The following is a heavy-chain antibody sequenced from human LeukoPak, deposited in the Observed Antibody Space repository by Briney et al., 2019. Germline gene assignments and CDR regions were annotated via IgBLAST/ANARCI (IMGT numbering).Heavy chain of an antibody. Sequence: GGSLRLSCAASGFTFDDYAMHWVRQAPGKGLERVSLISGDGGSTYYADSVKGRFTISRDNSKNSLYLQMNSLRTEDTALYYCAKDPYYYDSSGYYLPDYWGQGTLVTVSS. CDR3: AKDPYYYDSSGYYLPDY. J-gene: IGHJ4*02. V-gene: IGHV3-43*02. CDR2: ISGDGGST. D-gene: IGHD3-22*01. CDR1: GFTFDDYA.